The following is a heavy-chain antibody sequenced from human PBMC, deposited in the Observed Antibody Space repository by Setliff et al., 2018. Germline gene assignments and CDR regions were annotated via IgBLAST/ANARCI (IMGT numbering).Heavy chain of an antibody. D-gene: IGHD5-18*01. CDR3: ARGGAFSYGYPLHH. Sequence: ASVKVSCKASGYSFTLYAMHWMRQAPGQRLEWMGWMNIDNGKTEYSQEFQDRVTFTRDTFAETAYMELRSLTSDDMAVYYCARGGAFSYGYPLHHWGQGTLVTVSS. CDR2: MNIDNGKT. CDR1: GYSFTLYA. V-gene: IGHV1-3*03. J-gene: IGHJ5*02.